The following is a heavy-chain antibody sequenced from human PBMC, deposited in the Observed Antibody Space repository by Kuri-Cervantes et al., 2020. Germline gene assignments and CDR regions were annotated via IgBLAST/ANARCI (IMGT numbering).Heavy chain of an antibody. CDR1: GFTFSSYA. CDR2: ISGSGGST. J-gene: IGHJ4*02. D-gene: IGHD1-26*01. CDR3: ARSMVGTQDY. V-gene: IGHV3-23*01. Sequence: LSLTCAASGFTFSSYAMSWVRQAPGKGLEWVSAISGSGGSTYYADSVKGRFTISRDNSKNTLYLQMNSLRAEDTAVYYCARSMVGTQDYWGQGTLVTVSS.